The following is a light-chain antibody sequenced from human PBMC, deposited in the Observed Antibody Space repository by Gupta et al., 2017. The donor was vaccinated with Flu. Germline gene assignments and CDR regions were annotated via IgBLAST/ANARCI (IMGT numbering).Light chain of an antibody. V-gene: IGLV4-69*01. CDR1: SGHSSYA. J-gene: IGLJ2*01. Sequence: VKLTCTLSSGHSSYAIAWHQQQPEKGPRYLMKLNSDGSHSKGDGIPDRFSGASSGAERYLTISSLQSEDEADYYCQTWGTGIPVFGGGTKLTVL. CDR2: LNSDGSH. CDR3: QTWGTGIPV.